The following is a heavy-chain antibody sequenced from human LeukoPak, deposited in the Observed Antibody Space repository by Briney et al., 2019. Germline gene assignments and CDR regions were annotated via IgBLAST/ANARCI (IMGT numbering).Heavy chain of an antibody. V-gene: IGHV4-39*07. CDR3: ARDDWGYNWFDP. CDR1: GGSISSSSYY. J-gene: IGHJ5*02. D-gene: IGHD3-9*01. Sequence: SETLSLTCTVSGGSISSSSYYWGWIRQPPGKGLEWIGSIYYSGSTYYNPSLKSRVTISVDTSKNQFSLKLSSVTAADTAVYYCARDDWGYNWFDPWGQGTLVTVSS. CDR2: IYYSGST.